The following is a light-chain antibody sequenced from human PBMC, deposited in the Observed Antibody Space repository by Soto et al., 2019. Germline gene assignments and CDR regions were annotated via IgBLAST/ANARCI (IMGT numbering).Light chain of an antibody. J-gene: IGKJ4*01. Sequence: ETVLTQSPATLSLSPGERAILSCRASQSVSSYLAWYQQKPGQAPRLLISDASNRATGIPDRFSGSGSGTYFTLTISSLEPEDFAVYSCQQRSSWPLTFGGGTKVEIK. CDR2: DAS. CDR1: QSVSSY. V-gene: IGKV3-11*01. CDR3: QQRSSWPLT.